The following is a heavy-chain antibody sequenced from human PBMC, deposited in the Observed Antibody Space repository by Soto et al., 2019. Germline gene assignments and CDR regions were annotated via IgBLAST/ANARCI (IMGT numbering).Heavy chain of an antibody. CDR1: GDSVTSGNYY. J-gene: IGHJ5*01. CDR2: IYYSGNN. Sequence: PSETLSLTCTVSGDSVTSGNYYWSWIRQPPGKGLEWVGYIYYSGNNNYSPSLKRRVTMSLNRSNNQFSLNLSSVTAADTADYYCASIPVGTSMIYCFDPWGQGILVTVSS. D-gene: IGHD5-18*01. CDR3: ASIPVGTSMIYCFDP. V-gene: IGHV4-61*01.